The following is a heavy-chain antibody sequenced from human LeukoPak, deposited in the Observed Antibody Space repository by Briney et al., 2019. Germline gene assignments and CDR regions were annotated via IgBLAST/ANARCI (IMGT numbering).Heavy chain of an antibody. CDR2: ISGSGGST. J-gene: IGHJ4*02. Sequence: PGGSLRLSCAASGFTFSSYAMSWVRQAPGKGLEWVSAISGSGGSTYYADSVKGRFTISGDNSKNTLYLQMNSLRAEDTAVYYCAKIFWSGYYVLDYWGQGTLVTVSS. CDR3: AKIFWSGYYVLDY. CDR1: GFTFSSYA. V-gene: IGHV3-23*01. D-gene: IGHD3-3*01.